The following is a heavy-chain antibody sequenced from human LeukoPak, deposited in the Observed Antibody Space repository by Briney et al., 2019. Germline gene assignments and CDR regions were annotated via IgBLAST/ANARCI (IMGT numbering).Heavy chain of an antibody. CDR2: ISSSSSYI. CDR3: AREVQLERLGFGKEGSAFDY. Sequence: GGSLRLSCAASGFKFSSYSMKWVRQAPGKGLEWVSFISSSSSYIYYADSVKGRFTISRDNAKNSLHLQMNSLRAEDTAVYYCAREVQLERLGFGKEGSAFDYWGQGTLVTVSS. J-gene: IGHJ4*02. CDR1: GFKFSSYS. V-gene: IGHV3-21*01. D-gene: IGHD1-1*01.